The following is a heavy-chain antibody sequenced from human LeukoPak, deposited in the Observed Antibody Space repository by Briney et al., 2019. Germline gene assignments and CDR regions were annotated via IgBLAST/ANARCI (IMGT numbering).Heavy chain of an antibody. J-gene: IGHJ3*02. CDR3: ARGRRRYYYGPDAFDI. V-gene: IGHV4-59*01. D-gene: IGHD3-10*01. CDR2: IYYSGST. Sequence: SETLSLTCAVSGGSISSYYWSWIRQLPGKGLEWIGYIYYSGSTNYNPSLKSRVTISVDTSKNQFSLKLSSVTAADTAVYYCARGRRRYYYGPDAFDIWGQGTMVTVSS. CDR1: GGSISSYY.